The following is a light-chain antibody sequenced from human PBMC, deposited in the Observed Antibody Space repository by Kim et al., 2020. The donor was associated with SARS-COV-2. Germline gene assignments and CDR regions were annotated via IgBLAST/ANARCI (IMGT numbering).Light chain of an antibody. J-gene: IGKJ5*01. CDR2: KAS. CDR3: QQYNSFPIT. Sequence: DIQMTQSPSILSASVGDRVTIACRASQSISSWLAWYQQKPGKVPNLLIYKASTLQSGVPSRFSGSGSRTEFTLTISSLQPDDFATYYCQQYNSFPITFGQGTRLEIK. V-gene: IGKV1-5*03. CDR1: QSISSW.